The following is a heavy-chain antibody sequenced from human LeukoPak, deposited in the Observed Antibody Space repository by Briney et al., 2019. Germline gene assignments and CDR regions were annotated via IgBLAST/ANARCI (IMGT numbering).Heavy chain of an antibody. J-gene: IGHJ3*02. CDR2: IYTSGST. V-gene: IGHV4-61*02. CDR1: GGSISSGSYH. CDR3: ARHVAIFGVVNDAFDI. D-gene: IGHD3-3*01. Sequence: SQTLSLTCTVSGGSISSGSYHWSWIRQPAGKGLEWIGRIYTSGSTNYNPSLKSRVTISVDTSKNHFSLKLSSVTAADTAVYYCARHVAIFGVVNDAFDIWGQGTMVTVSS.